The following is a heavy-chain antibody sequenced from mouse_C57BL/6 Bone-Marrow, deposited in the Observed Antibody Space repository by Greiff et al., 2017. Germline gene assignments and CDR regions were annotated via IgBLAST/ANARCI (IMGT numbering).Heavy chain of an antibody. V-gene: IGHV1-39*01. Sequence: EVQLQQSGPELVKPGASVKISCKASGYSFTDYNMNWVKQSNGKSLEWIGVINPNYGTTNYNQKFKGKATLTVDQSSSTAYMHLNSRTSEYSAVYDCARGYDYDYAMDYWGQGTSVTVSS. CDR2: INPNYGTT. D-gene: IGHD2-4*01. J-gene: IGHJ4*01. CDR3: ARGYDYDYAMDY. CDR1: GYSFTDYN.